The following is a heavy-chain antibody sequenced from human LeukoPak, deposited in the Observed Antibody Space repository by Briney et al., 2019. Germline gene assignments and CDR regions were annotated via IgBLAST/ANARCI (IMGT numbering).Heavy chain of an antibody. J-gene: IGHJ4*02. D-gene: IGHD3-10*01. CDR3: ARAYYYGSGSYGLDY. CDR2: IYSSGST. Sequence: SETLSLTCTVSGVSINNYYWAWIRQPPGEGPEWIGYIYSSGSTNYNPSLKSRVTISVDTSKNQFSLKLTSVTAADTAVYYCARAYYYGSGSYGLDYWGQGALVTVSS. V-gene: IGHV4-59*01. CDR1: GVSINNYY.